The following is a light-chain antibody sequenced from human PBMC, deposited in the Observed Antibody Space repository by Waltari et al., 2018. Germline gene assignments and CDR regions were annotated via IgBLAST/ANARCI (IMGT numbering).Light chain of an antibody. CDR3: QTGGNGTWV. V-gene: IGLV4-69*01. J-gene: IGLJ3*02. CDR1: SGHSSNV. Sequence: QLVLTQSPSASASLGASVKLTCTLSSGHSSNVVAWLQQRPEKGPRYLMKVNSDGSHTKGDEIPDRFSGSSSGAERYLTISSLQSEDEADYFCQTGGNGTWVFGGGTKLTVL. CDR2: VNSDGSH.